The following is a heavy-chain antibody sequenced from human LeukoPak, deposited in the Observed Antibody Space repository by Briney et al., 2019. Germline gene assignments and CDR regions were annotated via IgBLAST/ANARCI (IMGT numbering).Heavy chain of an antibody. CDR3: AHLACTNGVCQGFDY. V-gene: IGHV1-69*13. CDR1: GGTFSSYA. CDR2: IIPIFGTA. J-gene: IGHJ4*02. Sequence: ASVKVSCKASGGTFSSYAISWVRQAPGQGLEWMGGIIPIFGTANYAQKFQGGVTITADESTSTAYMELSSLRSEDTAVYYCAHLACTNGVCQGFDYWGQGTLVTVSS. D-gene: IGHD2-8*01.